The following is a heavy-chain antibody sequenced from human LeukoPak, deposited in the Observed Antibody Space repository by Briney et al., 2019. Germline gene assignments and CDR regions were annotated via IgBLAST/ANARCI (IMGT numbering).Heavy chain of an antibody. J-gene: IGHJ4*02. D-gene: IGHD5-18*01. CDR2: INPNSGGT. Sequence: ASVKVSCKDSGYTFTGYYMHWVRQAPGQGLEWMGWINPNSGGTNYAQKFQGWVTMTRDTSISTAYMELSRLRSDDTAVYYCARGWPDTAWFDYWGQGTLVTVSS. V-gene: IGHV1-2*04. CDR1: GYTFTGYY. CDR3: ARGWPDTAWFDY.